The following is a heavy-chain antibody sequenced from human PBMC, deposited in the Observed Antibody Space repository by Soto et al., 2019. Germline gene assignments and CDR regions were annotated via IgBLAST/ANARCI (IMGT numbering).Heavy chain of an antibody. CDR3: ARERGYYGSGSTHPGGWFDP. Sequence: GGSLRLSCAASGFTFSSYAMHWVRQAPGKGLEWVAVISYDGSNKYYADSVKGRFTISRDNSKNTLYLQMNSLRAEDTAVYYCARERGYYGSGSTHPGGWFDPWGQGTLVTVSS. V-gene: IGHV3-30-3*01. CDR1: GFTFSSYA. D-gene: IGHD3-10*01. J-gene: IGHJ5*02. CDR2: ISYDGSNK.